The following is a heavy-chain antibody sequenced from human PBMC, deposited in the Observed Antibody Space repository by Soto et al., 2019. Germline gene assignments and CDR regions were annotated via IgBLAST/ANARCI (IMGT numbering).Heavy chain of an antibody. CDR2: INPNLGHS. J-gene: IGHJ4*02. CDR3: ARAPYSTSSFFFDH. D-gene: IGHD6-6*01. CDR1: GYTFTAFH. Sequence: AAVKVSCKASGYTFTAFHMHWVRQAPGLGLQWMGIINPNLGHSNTAQRFQGRVAMTWDTSTSTVYMELSSLTSDDTAVYYCARAPYSTSSFFFDHWGQGTPVTVSS. V-gene: IGHV1-46*01.